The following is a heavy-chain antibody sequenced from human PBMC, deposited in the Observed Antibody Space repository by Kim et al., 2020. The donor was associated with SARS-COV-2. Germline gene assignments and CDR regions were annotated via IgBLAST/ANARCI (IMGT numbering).Heavy chain of an antibody. J-gene: IGHJ4*02. Sequence: GGSLRLSCAASGFTFGDYAMHWVRQAPGKGLEWVSGISWNSGSIGYADSVKGRFTISRDNAKNSLYLQMNSLRAEDTALYYCAKDKGYSYGYVYFDYWGQGTLVTVSS. CDR3: AKDKGYSYGYVYFDY. D-gene: IGHD5-18*01. CDR2: ISWNSGSI. CDR1: GFTFGDYA. V-gene: IGHV3-9*01.